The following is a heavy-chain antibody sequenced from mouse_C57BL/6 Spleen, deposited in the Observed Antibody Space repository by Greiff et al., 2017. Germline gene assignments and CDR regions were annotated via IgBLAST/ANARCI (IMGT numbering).Heavy chain of an antibody. Sequence: VQLQQSGAELVKPGASVKLSCKASGYTFTSYWMHWVKQRPGQGLEWIGMIHPNSGSTNYNEKFKSKATLTVDKSSSTAYMQLSSLTSEDSAVYYCARGGSCYGYFDYWGQGTTLTVSS. V-gene: IGHV1-64*01. CDR1: GYTFTSYW. CDR2: IHPNSGST. D-gene: IGHD1-1*01. J-gene: IGHJ2*01. CDR3: ARGGSCYGYFDY.